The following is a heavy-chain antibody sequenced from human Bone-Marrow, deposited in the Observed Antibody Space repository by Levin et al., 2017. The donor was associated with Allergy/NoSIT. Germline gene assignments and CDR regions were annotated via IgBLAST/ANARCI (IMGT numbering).Heavy chain of an antibody. J-gene: IGHJ5*02. CDR2: IRSQAKSYAT. Sequence: GGSLRLSCAASGFTFSGSAMHWVRQASGKGLEWVGRIRSQAKSYATAYAASVKGRFTISRDDSKNTTYLQMNSLKTEDTAVYYCTRLSPPWGQGTLVTVSS. CDR3: TRLSPP. CDR1: GFTFSGSA. V-gene: IGHV3-73*01.